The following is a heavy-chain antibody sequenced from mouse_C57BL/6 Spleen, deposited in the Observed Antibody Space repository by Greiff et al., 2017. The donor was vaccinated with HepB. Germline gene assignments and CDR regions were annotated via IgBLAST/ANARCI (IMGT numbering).Heavy chain of an antibody. V-gene: IGHV3-6*01. Sequence: EVKLQESGPGLVKPSQSLSLTCSVTGYSITSGYYWNWIRQFPGNKLEWMGYISYDGSNNYNPSLKNRIPITRDTSKNQFFLKLNSVTTEDTATYYCASTGTHWYFDVWGTGTTVTVSS. J-gene: IGHJ1*03. D-gene: IGHD4-1*01. CDR3: ASTGTHWYFDV. CDR2: ISYDGSN. CDR1: GYSITSGYY.